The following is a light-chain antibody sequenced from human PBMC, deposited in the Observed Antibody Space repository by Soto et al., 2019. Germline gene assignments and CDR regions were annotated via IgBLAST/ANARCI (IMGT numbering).Light chain of an antibody. CDR1: QSISSW. CDR3: HQYNSYPWT. V-gene: IGKV1-5*01. Sequence: EMQKTQSPSTLSASVGDRVTITCRASQSISSWLAWYQQKPGKAPKLLIYDASSLESGVPSSFSGSGSGTEFNLTISRLQPDDIATYYCHQYNSYPWTFGQGTKVDIK. J-gene: IGKJ1*01. CDR2: DAS.